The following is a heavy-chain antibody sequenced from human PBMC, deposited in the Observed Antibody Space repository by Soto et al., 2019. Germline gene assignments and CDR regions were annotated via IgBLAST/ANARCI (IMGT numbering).Heavy chain of an antibody. J-gene: IGHJ6*02. CDR1: GYSFTSYW. Sequence: VESLKISCKGSGYSFTSYWISWVRQMPGKGLEWMGRIDPSDSYTNYSPSFQGHVTISADKSISTAYLQWSSLKASDTAMYYCARLQAVAGLYYYYYGMDVWGQGTTVTVSS. D-gene: IGHD6-19*01. V-gene: IGHV5-10-1*01. CDR2: IDPSDSYT. CDR3: ARLQAVAGLYYYYYGMDV.